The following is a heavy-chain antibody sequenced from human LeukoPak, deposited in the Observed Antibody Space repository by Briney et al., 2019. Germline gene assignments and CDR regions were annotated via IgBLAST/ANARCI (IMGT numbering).Heavy chain of an antibody. CDR2: INAGNGHT. CDR3: ARVKGSSSWYLNWFDP. J-gene: IGHJ5*02. Sequence: VASVKVSCKASGGTFSSYAISWVRQAAGQRLEWMGLINAGNGHTKYSQKFQGRVTITRDTSASTAYMELSSLRSEDTAVYYCARVKGSSSWYLNWFDPWGQGTLVTVSS. V-gene: IGHV1-3*01. CDR1: GGTFSSYA. D-gene: IGHD6-13*01.